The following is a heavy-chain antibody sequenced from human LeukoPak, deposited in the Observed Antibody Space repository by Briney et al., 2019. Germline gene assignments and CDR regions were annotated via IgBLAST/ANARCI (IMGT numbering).Heavy chain of an antibody. CDR3: AKNRYQLLPIFDY. CDR2: ISGSGGGT. CDR1: GFAFSNYA. J-gene: IGHJ4*02. Sequence: GGSLRLSCAAPGFAFSNYAMTWVRQAPGKGLEWVSAISGSGGGTFYADSVKGRFTISRDKSKDTLYLQMSSLRAEDTAVYYCAKNRYQLLPIFDYWGQGTLVTVSS. V-gene: IGHV3-23*01. D-gene: IGHD2-2*01.